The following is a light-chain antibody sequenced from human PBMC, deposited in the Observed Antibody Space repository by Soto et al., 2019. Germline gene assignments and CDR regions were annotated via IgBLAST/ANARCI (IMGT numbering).Light chain of an antibody. CDR1: QSVGND. CDR2: DAS. V-gene: IGKV3D-15*02. J-gene: IGKJ2*03. Sequence: EIVMTQSPATLSVSPGDRATLSCRASQSVGNDLAWYQQKPGQAPRLLIYDASTRATGIPARFSGSGSGTEFTLTISRLEPEDFAVYYCQQYDSSPYSFGQGTKLEIK. CDR3: QQYDSSPYS.